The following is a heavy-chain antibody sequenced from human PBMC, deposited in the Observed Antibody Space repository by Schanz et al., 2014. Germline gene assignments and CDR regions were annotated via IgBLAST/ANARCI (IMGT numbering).Heavy chain of an antibody. CDR3: ARHGGYYDVLNSFDI. J-gene: IGHJ5*02. CDR2: VYFSGTT. V-gene: IGHV4-39*01. D-gene: IGHD3-16*01. Sequence: QLQESGPGVVKPSETLSLTCTVSGGSISSGESYWGWIRQSPEEGLQYIGSVYFSGTTAYSPSLKGGVTISVDTSKNQFSLMLTSVTAADTAVYFCARHGGYYDVLNSFDIWGQGTLVTVSS. CDR1: GGSISSGESY.